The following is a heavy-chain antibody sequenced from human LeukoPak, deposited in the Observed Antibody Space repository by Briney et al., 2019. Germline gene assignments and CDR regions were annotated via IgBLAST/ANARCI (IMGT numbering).Heavy chain of an antibody. Sequence: GGSLRLSCAVSGFTVSNDYMSWVRQAPGKGLEWVSVIYGGGATYYADSVRGRFTISRDNFENTLFLQMGNLRAEDTAVYYCTRLLPSSHHFFDSWGQGTLVAVSS. D-gene: IGHD6-6*01. V-gene: IGHV3-53*01. CDR2: IYGGGAT. CDR1: GFTVSNDY. J-gene: IGHJ4*02. CDR3: TRLLPSSHHFFDS.